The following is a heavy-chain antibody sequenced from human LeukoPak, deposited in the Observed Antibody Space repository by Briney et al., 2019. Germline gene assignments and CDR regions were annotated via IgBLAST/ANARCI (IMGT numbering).Heavy chain of an antibody. CDR3: ARGGYDSSGYYGQLDY. D-gene: IGHD3-22*01. Sequence: GGSLRLSCAASGFTFSNSPMHWVRQAPGKGLEWVSLISYDGSNKYYANSVKGRFTISRDNSKNTLYLQMDSLRAEDTAVYYCARGGYDSSGYYGQLDYWGQGTLVTVSS. CDR1: GFTFSNSP. CDR2: ISYDGSNK. V-gene: IGHV3-30*04. J-gene: IGHJ4*02.